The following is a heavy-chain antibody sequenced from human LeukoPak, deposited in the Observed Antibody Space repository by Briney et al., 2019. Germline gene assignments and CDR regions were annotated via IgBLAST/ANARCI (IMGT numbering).Heavy chain of an antibody. CDR3: ATVVVPAASGGDAFDI. V-gene: IGHV1-8*03. D-gene: IGHD2-2*01. CDR2: MNPKSGNT. J-gene: IGHJ3*02. Sequence: ASVKVSCKASGYTFTRYDINWVRQATGQGLEWMGWMNPKSGNTGHAQKFQGRVTITRDTSISTVYMELSSLRSEDTAVYYCATVVVPAASGGDAFDIWGQGTMVTVSS. CDR1: GYTFTRYD.